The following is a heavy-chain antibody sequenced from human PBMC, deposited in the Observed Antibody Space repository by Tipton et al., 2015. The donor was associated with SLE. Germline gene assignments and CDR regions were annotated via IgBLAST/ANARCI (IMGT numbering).Heavy chain of an antibody. Sequence: LRLSCTVSGGSISSYYWSWIRQPPGKGLEWIGSTYYSGSTYYNPSLKSRVTISVDTSKNQFSLKLSSVTAADTAVYYCASPGRYDAFDIWGQGTMVTVSS. D-gene: IGHD1-26*01. CDR3: ASPGRYDAFDI. J-gene: IGHJ3*02. V-gene: IGHV4-59*05. CDR2: TYYSGST. CDR1: GGSISSYY.